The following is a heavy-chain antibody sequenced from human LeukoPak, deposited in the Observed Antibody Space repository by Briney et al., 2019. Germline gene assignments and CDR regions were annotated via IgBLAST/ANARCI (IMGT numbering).Heavy chain of an antibody. CDR1: GFSIGDYW. V-gene: IGHV3-7*01. CDR2: INQDEGSK. J-gene: IGHJ5*02. CDR3: WHPMIQGAVS. Sequence: GSLRLSCAASGFSIGDYWMSWVRQAPGKGLEWVANINQDEGSKDYVDSVKGRFTISRDNAKNSLYLQMNGLRAEDTAVYYCWHPMIQGAVSWGQGTLVTVSS. D-gene: IGHD3-10*01.